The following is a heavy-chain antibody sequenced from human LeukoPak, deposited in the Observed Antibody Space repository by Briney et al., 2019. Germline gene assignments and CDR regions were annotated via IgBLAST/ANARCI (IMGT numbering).Heavy chain of an antibody. CDR3: ARDETGDNWFDP. D-gene: IGHD1-14*01. V-gene: IGHV1-2*02. J-gene: IGHJ5*02. CDR2: INPNSGGT. Sequence: ASVKVSCKASGYTLTGYYMHWVRQAPGQGLEWMGWINPNSGGTNYAQKFQGRVTMTRDTSISTAYMELSRLRSDDTAVYYCARDETGDNWFDPWGQGTLVTVSS. CDR1: GYTLTGYY.